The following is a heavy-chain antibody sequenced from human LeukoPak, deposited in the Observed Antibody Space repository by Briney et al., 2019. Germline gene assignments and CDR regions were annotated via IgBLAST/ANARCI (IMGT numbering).Heavy chain of an antibody. Sequence: GESLKISCKGSGYSFTSYWIGWVRQMPGKGLEWMGIIYPSDSDTRYSPSFQGQVTISADKSISTAYLQWSSLKASDTAMYYCAGGYGSGSYYDAFDIWGQGTMVTVSS. V-gene: IGHV5-51*01. CDR3: AGGYGSGSYYDAFDI. CDR2: IYPSDSDT. CDR1: GYSFTSYW. D-gene: IGHD3-10*01. J-gene: IGHJ3*02.